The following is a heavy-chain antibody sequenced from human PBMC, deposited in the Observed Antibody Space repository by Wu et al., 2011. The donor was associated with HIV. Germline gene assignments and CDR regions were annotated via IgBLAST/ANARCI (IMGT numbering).Heavy chain of an antibody. D-gene: IGHD1-26*01. V-gene: IGHV1-69*06. CDR3: GKGEAGYYHYYYMDV. CDR1: GGTFSSYA. J-gene: IGHJ6*03. Sequence: QLVQSGAEVEKPGSSVKVSCKASGGTFSSYAISWVRQAPGQGLEWMGGIIPIFGTTKYAQKFQGRVTITADKSTDTAYMELSSLRSEDTAVYYCGKGEAGYYHYYYMDVWGKGTTVTVS. CDR2: IIPIFGTT.